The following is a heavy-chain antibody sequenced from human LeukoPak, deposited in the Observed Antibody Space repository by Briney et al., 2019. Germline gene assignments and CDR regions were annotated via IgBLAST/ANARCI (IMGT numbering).Heavy chain of an antibody. Sequence: ASVKVSCKASGYTFTGYYIHWVRQAPGQGLEWMGWINPNNGGTVFAQQFQGRVTMTRDTSISTAYMELSGLRSDDTAVYYCARLHGVLQFFDYWGQGTLVTVSS. CDR3: ARLHGVLQFFDY. V-gene: IGHV1-2*02. CDR2: INPNNGGT. D-gene: IGHD4-11*01. J-gene: IGHJ4*02. CDR1: GYTFTGYY.